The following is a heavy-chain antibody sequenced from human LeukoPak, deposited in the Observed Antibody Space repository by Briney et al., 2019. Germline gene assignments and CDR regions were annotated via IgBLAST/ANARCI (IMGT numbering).Heavy chain of an antibody. J-gene: IGHJ5*02. Sequence: SETLSLTCTVSGGSINNNIHYWVWIRQPPGKGLEWVGTIFYSGQTYYNPSLKSRVTISVDTSKNQFSLKLRSVTAADTAVYYCARGSQYYYGSGSYGNWFDPWGQGTLVTVSS. CDR2: IFYSGQT. CDR3: ARGSQYYYGSGSYGNWFDP. CDR1: GGSINNNIHY. V-gene: IGHV4-39*07. D-gene: IGHD3-10*01.